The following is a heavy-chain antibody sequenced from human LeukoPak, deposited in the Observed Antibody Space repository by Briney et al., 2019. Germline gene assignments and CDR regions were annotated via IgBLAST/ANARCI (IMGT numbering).Heavy chain of an antibody. J-gene: IGHJ4*02. Sequence: SETLSLTCTVSGGSISSGSYYWSWIRQPAGKGLEWIGRIYTSGSTNYNPSLKGRVTISVDTSKNQFSLKLSSVTAADTAVYYCARVAGYYNDYWGQGTLVTVSS. CDR2: IYTSGST. CDR1: GGSISSGSYY. D-gene: IGHD3-22*01. CDR3: ARVAGYYNDY. V-gene: IGHV4-61*02.